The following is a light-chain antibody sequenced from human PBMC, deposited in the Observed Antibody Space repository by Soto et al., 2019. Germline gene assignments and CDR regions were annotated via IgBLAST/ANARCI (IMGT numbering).Light chain of an antibody. CDR2: EVT. J-gene: IGLJ1*01. Sequence: QSVLAQPPSASGSPGQSVTISCTGTSSDVGGYNYVSWYLQYPGKAPKLMIYEVTKRPSGVPDRFSGAKSGNTASLTVSGLQAEDEADYYCSSYAGGKYVFGTGTKVTVL. CDR3: SSYAGGKYV. CDR1: SSDVGGYNY. V-gene: IGLV2-8*01.